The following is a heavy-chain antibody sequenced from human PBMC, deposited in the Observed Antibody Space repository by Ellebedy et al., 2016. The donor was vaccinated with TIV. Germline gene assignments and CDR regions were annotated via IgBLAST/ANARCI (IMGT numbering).Heavy chain of an antibody. CDR1: GFTFSDYT. V-gene: IGHV3-21*01. Sequence: GGSLRLSXAASGFTFSDYTMTWVRQAPGKGLEWVSSISGNGNYVYYADSLRGRFTISRGNTENSLYLQMDGLRPEDTALYYCARVPSDYWGQGTLLVVSS. CDR3: ARVPSDY. CDR2: ISGNGNYV. J-gene: IGHJ4*02.